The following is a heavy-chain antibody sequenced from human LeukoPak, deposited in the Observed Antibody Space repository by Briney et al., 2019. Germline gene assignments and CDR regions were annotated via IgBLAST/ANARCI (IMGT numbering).Heavy chain of an antibody. J-gene: IGHJ4*02. V-gene: IGHV4-4*07. CDR3: AREGRSSTPGY. CDR2: ISASGNT. Sequence: SETLSLTCTGSGGSISNSYWCWVRQPAGKGLEWIGRISASGNTDYNPSLKGRVTMSADTSKNQFSLRLTSVTAADTAVYYCAREGRSSTPGYWGQGTLVTVSS. CDR1: GGSISNSY. D-gene: IGHD2-15*01.